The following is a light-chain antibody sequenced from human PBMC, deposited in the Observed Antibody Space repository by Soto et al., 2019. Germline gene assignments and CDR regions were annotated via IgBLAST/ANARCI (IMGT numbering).Light chain of an antibody. CDR2: STS. CDR3: QQYDKLPWT. J-gene: IGKJ1*01. Sequence: EIVLTQSPGTLSLSPGEGATLSCRASQSVNSNYLAWFQQKPGQAPRLLIYSTSNRATGIPDRFSGSGSGTDFTLTISRLEPEDFVVYYCQQYDKLPWTFGQGTKVEIK. V-gene: IGKV3-20*01. CDR1: QSVNSNY.